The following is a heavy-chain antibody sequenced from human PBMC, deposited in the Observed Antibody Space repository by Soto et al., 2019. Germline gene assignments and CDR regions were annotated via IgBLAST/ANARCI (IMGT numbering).Heavy chain of an antibody. CDR3: ARAGSGYTYGWVES. V-gene: IGHV4-30-4*01. CDR1: GDSISRCDYY. D-gene: IGHD5-18*01. Sequence: VHLQESGPGLVKPAQTLSLTCTVSGDSISRCDYYCSWIRQHPGKGLEWIGYINYLGSAYYNPSLQSRITISVDTSKNQVSLKVTSVTAAATALYYCARAGSGYTYGWVESWGQGTLVTISS. CDR2: INYLGSA. J-gene: IGHJ4*02.